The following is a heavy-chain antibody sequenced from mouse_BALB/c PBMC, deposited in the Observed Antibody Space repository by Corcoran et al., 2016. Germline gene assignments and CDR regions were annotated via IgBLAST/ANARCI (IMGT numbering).Heavy chain of an antibody. CDR1: GVSLRTTGMG. V-gene: IGHV8-8*01. J-gene: IGHJ2*01. Sequence: QVTLKDSGPGLWQPSQTLSMTCAFSGVSLRTTGMGVGWICQPSGKGLEWLAHIWWDDDKRYNPALKSRLTISKDTSSNQVFLKFASVNTADTATSYCARIRDYGYPDYWGQGPTPTVSS. D-gene: IGHD2-2*01. CDR3: ARIRDYGYPDY. CDR2: IWWDDDK.